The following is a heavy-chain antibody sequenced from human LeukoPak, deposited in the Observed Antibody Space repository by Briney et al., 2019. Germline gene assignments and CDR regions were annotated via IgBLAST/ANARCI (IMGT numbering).Heavy chain of an antibody. Sequence: GGSLRLSCTASGFTFTSYAMSWVRQAPGKGLEWISVIYSGGSTYYADSVKGRFTISRDNSKNTLYLQMNSLRAEDTAVYYCAKGYCSGGSCYCDYWGQGTLVTVS. CDR3: AKGYCSGGSCYCDY. CDR2: IYSGGST. CDR1: GFTFTSYA. J-gene: IGHJ4*02. V-gene: IGHV3-66*01. D-gene: IGHD2-15*01.